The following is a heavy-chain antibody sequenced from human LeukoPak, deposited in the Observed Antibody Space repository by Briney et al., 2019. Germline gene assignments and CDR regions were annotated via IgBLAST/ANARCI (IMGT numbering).Heavy chain of an antibody. CDR3: ARDYGGSSPFDY. D-gene: IGHD4-23*01. CDR2: INWNGGST. J-gene: IGHJ4*02. V-gene: IGHV3-20*04. CDR1: EFSVGSNY. Sequence: GGSLRLSCAASEFSVGSNYMTWVRQAPGKGLEWVSGINWNGGSTGYADSVKGRFTISRDNAKNSLYLHMNSLRAEDTAVYYCARDYGGSSPFDYWGQGTLVTVSS.